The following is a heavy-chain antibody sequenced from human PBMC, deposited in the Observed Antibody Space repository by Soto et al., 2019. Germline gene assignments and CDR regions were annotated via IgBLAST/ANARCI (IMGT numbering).Heavy chain of an antibody. J-gene: IGHJ4*02. CDR2: ISYDGSNK. V-gene: IGHV3-30-3*01. Sequence: QVQLVESGGGVVQPGRSLRLSCAASGFTFSSYAMHWVRQAPGKGLEWVAVISYDGSNKYYADSVKGRFTISRDNSKNTLYLQMNSLREEDTAVYYCARAYEGDCFDYWGQGTLVTVSS. D-gene: IGHD3-16*01. CDR1: GFTFSSYA. CDR3: ARAYEGDCFDY.